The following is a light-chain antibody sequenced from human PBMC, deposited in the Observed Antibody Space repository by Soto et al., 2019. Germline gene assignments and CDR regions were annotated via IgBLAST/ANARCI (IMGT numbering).Light chain of an antibody. CDR2: YDD. CDR1: TPNIGNNA. V-gene: IGLV1-36*01. Sequence: QSLLTQPPSVSAAPRQRVTISCSGSTPNIGNNAVNWYQLLPGKAPKLLIYYDDLLPSGVSDRFSGSKSGTSASLAISGLQSEDEADYFCSAWDDSLNGPVFGGGTKLTVL. CDR3: SAWDDSLNGPV. J-gene: IGLJ2*01.